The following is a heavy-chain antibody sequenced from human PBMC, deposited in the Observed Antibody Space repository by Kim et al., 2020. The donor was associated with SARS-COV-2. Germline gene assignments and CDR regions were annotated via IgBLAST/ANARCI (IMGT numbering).Heavy chain of an antibody. CDR3: ARAIRIAAAGTCFDY. Sequence: PSLKSRVTISVDTSKNQFTLKLSSVTAADTAVYYCARAIRIAAAGTCFDYWGQGTLVTVSS. J-gene: IGHJ4*02. V-gene: IGHV4-31*02. D-gene: IGHD6-13*01.